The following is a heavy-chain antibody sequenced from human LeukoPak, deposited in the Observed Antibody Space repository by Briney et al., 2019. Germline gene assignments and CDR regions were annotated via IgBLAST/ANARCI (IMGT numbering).Heavy chain of an antibody. V-gene: IGHV4-4*07. D-gene: IGHD3-10*01. J-gene: IGHJ4*02. CDR3: ARGGLWFGFSFDY. CDR1: GGSLSTYH. Sequence: SETLSLTCSVSGGSLSTYHWTWIRQPAGKGLQWIGRIYATGTTNSDPSLESRVTMSVDTSKNQFSLKLSSVTAADTAVYYCARGGLWFGFSFDYWGQGTLVTVSS. CDR2: IYATGTT.